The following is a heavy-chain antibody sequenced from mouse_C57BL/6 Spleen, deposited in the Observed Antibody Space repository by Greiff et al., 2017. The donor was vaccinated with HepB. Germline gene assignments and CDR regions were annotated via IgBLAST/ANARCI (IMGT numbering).Heavy chain of an antibody. J-gene: IGHJ3*01. V-gene: IGHV1-15*01. Sequence: LQESGAELVTPGASVTLSCKASGYTFTDYEMHWVKQTPVHGLEWIGAIDPETGGTAYNQKFKGKAILTADKSSSTAYMELRSLTSEDSAVYYCTSDWPWFAYWGQGTLVTVSA. CDR3: TSDWPWFAY. CDR2: IDPETGGT. D-gene: IGHD2-13*01. CDR1: GYTFTDYE.